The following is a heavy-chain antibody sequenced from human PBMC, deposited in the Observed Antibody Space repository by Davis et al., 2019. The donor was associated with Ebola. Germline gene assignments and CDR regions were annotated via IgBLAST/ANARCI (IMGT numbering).Heavy chain of an antibody. Sequence: GGSLRLSCTASGFTFSNYWMNWVRQAPGKGLEWVANIKQDGSTKYYVDSVKGRFTISRDNAKNSLYLQMNSLRAEDTAVYYCARKRSFDYWGQGTLVTVSS. CDR3: ARKRSFDY. D-gene: IGHD6-25*01. CDR2: IKQDGSTK. CDR1: GFTFSNYW. V-gene: IGHV3-7*01. J-gene: IGHJ4*02.